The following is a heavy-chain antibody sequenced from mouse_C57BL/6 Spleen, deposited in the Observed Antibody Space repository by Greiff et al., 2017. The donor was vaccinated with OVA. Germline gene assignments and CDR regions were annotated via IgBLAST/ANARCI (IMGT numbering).Heavy chain of an antibody. Sequence: VKLQQPGAELVKPGASVKLSCKASGYTFTSYWMHWVKQRPGQGLEWIGMIHPNSGSTNYNEKFKSKATLTVDKSSSTAYMQLSSLTSEDSAVYYCARVYDGYFDYWGQGTTLTVSS. V-gene: IGHV1-64*01. CDR2: IHPNSGST. J-gene: IGHJ2*01. D-gene: IGHD2-3*01. CDR1: GYTFTSYW. CDR3: ARVYDGYFDY.